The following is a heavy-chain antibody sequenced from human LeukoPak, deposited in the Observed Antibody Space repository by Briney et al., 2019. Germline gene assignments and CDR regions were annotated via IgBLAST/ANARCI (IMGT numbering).Heavy chain of an antibody. J-gene: IGHJ4*02. CDR1: GFTFSSYA. CDR3: AKAYYYDSSGYLGNPYDY. CDR2: ISGSGGST. Sequence: GGSLRLSCAASGFTFSSYAMSWVRQAPGKGLEWVSAISGSGGSTYYADSVKGRFTISRDNSKNTLYLQMSSLRAEDTAVYYCAKAYYYDSSGYLGNPYDYWGQGTLVTVSS. V-gene: IGHV3-23*01. D-gene: IGHD3-22*01.